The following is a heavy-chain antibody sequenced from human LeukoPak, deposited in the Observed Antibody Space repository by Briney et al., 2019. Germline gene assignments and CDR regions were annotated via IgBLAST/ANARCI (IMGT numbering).Heavy chain of an antibody. Sequence: GGSLRLSCAASGFTFSSYAMSWVRQAPGKGLEWVSYISSSGSTIYYADSVKGRFTISRDNAKNSLYLQMNSLRAEDTAVYYCARGPALDAFDIWGQGTMVTVSS. D-gene: IGHD2-2*01. J-gene: IGHJ3*02. CDR1: GFTFSSYA. V-gene: IGHV3-48*03. CDR2: ISSSGSTI. CDR3: ARGPALDAFDI.